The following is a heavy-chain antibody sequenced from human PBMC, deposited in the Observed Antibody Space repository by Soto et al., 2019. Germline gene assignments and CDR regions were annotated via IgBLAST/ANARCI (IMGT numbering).Heavy chain of an antibody. D-gene: IGHD3-16*01. CDR2: ISSSGGST. Sequence: EVQLLESGGGLVQPGGSRRLSCAASGFTFSSYAMGWVRQAPGKGLQWISVISSSGGSTYYADSVKGRFTISRDNSKGTLFLDMKSLRAEDSAVYYCARRDNVYIWGSYDYWGQGTLVTVSS. V-gene: IGHV3-23*01. J-gene: IGHJ4*02. CDR1: GFTFSSYA. CDR3: ARRDNVYIWGSYDY.